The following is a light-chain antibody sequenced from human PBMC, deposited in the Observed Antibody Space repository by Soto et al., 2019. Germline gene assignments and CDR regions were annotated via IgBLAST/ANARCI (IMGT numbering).Light chain of an antibody. V-gene: IGLV2-14*01. CDR2: GVN. Sequence: QSVLTQPASVSGSPGQSITISCTGSSNDIGTYEYVSWHQHHPGRAPKLIIFGVNDRPSGISDRVSGSKSGNTASLTIFGLQLEDEAVYYCSSYTTGSTLPWVFGTGTKVTVL. CDR1: SNDIGTYEY. J-gene: IGLJ1*01. CDR3: SSYTTGSTLPWV.